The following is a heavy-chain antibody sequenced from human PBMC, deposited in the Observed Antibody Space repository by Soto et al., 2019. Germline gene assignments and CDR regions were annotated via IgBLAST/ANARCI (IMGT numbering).Heavy chain of an antibody. CDR3: ARAPSRVSIYYYYGMDV. CDR2: INHSGST. V-gene: IGHV4-34*01. J-gene: IGHJ6*02. CDR1: GGSFSGYY. Sequence: SETLSLTCAVYGGSFSGYYWSWIRQPPGKGLEWIGEINHSGSTNYNPSLKSRVTISVDTSKNQFSLKLSSVTAADTAVYFCARAPSRVSIYYYYGMDVWGQGTTVTVSS. D-gene: IGHD3-3*02.